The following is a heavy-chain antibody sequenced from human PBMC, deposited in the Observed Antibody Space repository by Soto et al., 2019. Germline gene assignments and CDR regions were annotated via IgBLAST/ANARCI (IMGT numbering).Heavy chain of an antibody. V-gene: IGHV3-30-3*01. CDR2: ISYDGSNK. D-gene: IGHD3-22*01. J-gene: IGHJ4*02. CDR1: GFTFSSYA. Sequence: QVQLVESGGGVVQPGRSLRLSCAASGFTFSSYAMHWVRQAPGKGLEWVAVISYDGSNKYYADSVKGRFTISRDNSKNTLYLQMNNLRAEDTAVYYCARGDYYDPVGYWGQGTLVTVSS. CDR3: ARGDYYDPVGY.